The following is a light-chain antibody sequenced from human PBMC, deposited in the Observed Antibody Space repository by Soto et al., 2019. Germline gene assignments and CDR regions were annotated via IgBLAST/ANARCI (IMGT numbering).Light chain of an antibody. CDR3: QQYTNTNNPWM. CDR2: DAS. J-gene: IGKJ1*01. V-gene: IGKV1-5*01. CDR1: QTISTW. Sequence: DIQMTQSPSSVSASVGDRVTIPCRAIQTISTWMAWYRQKPGKAPKLLVYDASTLQSGVASRFSGSGSGTEFTLIISGLQPDDSATYYCQQYTNTNNPWMFGQGTKVDI.